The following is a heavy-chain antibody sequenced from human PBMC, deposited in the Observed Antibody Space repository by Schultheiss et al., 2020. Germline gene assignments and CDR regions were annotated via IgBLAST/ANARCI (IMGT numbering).Heavy chain of an antibody. CDR2: ISSSGSTI. J-gene: IGHJ4*02. CDR3: ATLAGLPHVLGY. CDR1: GFTFSSYE. Sequence: GGSLRLSCAASGFTFSSYEMSWVRQAPGKGLEWVSYISSSGSTIYYADSVKGRFTISRDNAKNSLYLQMNSLRAEDTAVYYCATLAGLPHVLGYWGQGTLVTVSS. D-gene: IGHD3-16*01. V-gene: IGHV3-48*03.